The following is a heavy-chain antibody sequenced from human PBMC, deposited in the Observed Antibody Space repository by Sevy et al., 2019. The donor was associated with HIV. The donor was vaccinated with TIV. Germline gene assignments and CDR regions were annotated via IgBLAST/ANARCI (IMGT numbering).Heavy chain of an antibody. CDR3: AREDIRVAGIGYYFHS. D-gene: IGHD6-19*01. CDR2: IWYDGTNR. V-gene: IGHV3-33*01. J-gene: IGHJ4*02. CDR1: GFSISGYG. Sequence: QAGGSLRLSCAASGFSISGYGMHWVRQAPGKGLEWVAVIWYDGTNREYADSVKGRFTISRDNSKNTLYLQMNSLRVEDTAVYYCAREDIRVAGIGYYFHSWGQGTLVTVSS.